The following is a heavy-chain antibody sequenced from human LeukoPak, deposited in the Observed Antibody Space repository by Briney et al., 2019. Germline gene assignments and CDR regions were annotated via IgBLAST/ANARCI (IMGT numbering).Heavy chain of an antibody. J-gene: IGHJ4*02. CDR2: INPVDGST. V-gene: IGHV1-46*01. Sequence: ASVKVSCTASGYTFTNYYLHWVRQAPGQGLEWMGIINPVDGSTSFGQKFQGRVTMTGDTSTTTVYMEVSSLRSEDTAVYYCAREGSGYSGGHEGFDYWGQGTLVTVSS. CDR1: GYTFTNYY. CDR3: AREGSGYSGGHEGFDY. D-gene: IGHD2-15*01.